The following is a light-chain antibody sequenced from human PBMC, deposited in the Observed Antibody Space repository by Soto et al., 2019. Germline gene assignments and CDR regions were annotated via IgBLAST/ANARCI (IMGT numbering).Light chain of an antibody. CDR1: STDVGGYNY. V-gene: IGLV2-8*01. J-gene: IGLJ2*01. Sequence: QSALTQPPSASGSPGQSVTISCTGVSTDVGGYNYVSWYQQHPDKAPKLMIYEVSKRPSGVPDRFSGSKSGNTASLTVSGLLAEDEADYYCSSYAGSNNVVFGGGTKLTVL. CDR2: EVS. CDR3: SSYAGSNNVV.